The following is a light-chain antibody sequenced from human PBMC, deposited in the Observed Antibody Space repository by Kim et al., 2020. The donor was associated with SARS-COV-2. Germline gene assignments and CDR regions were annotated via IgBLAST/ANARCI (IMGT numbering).Light chain of an antibody. CDR2: DVS. Sequence: SVTISCTGTSSDVGNYNYVSWYQQLPGKAPKLMIYDVSKRPSGVPDRFSGSKSGNAASLTISGLQAEDEADYYCCSYAGSYTYVFGPGTKVTVL. V-gene: IGLV2-11*01. CDR3: CSYAGSYTYV. CDR1: SSDVGNYNY. J-gene: IGLJ1*01.